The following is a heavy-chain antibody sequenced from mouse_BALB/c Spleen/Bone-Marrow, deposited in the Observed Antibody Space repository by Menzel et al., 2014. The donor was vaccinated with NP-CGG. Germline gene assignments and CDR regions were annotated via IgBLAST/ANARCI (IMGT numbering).Heavy chain of an antibody. V-gene: IGHV5-9-3*01. J-gene: IGHJ2*01. CDR3: ARPNTDYFDY. CDR1: GFTFSSYA. CDR2: ISSGGNYT. Sequence: EVHLVESGGGLVKPGGSLKLSCAASGFTFSSYAMSWIRQTPEKRLEWVATISSGGNYTYYPDSVKGRFTISRDNAKNTLYLQMSSLRSVDTAMYYCARPNTDYFDYWGQGTTLTVSS. D-gene: IGHD5-1-1*01.